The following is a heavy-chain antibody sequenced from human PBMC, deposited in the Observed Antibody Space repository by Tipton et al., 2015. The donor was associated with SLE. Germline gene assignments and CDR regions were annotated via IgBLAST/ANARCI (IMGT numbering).Heavy chain of an antibody. CDR2: ISAYNGNT. CDR3: ARDYPYYYGSGSSPSLDY. J-gene: IGHJ4*02. V-gene: IGHV1-18*01. D-gene: IGHD3-10*01. CDR1: GYTFTSYG. Sequence: QLVQSGAEVKKPGGSVKVSCKASGYTFTSYGISWVRQAPGQGLEWMGWISAYNGNTNYAQKLQGRVTMTTDTSTSTAYMELRSLRSDDTAVYYCARDYPYYYGSGSSPSLDYWGQGTLVTVSS.